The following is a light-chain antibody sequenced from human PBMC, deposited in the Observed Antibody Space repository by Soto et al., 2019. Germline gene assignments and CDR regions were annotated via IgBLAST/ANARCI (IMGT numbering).Light chain of an antibody. J-gene: IGKJ4*01. CDR3: HYYGGP. V-gene: IGKV3-11*01. Sequence: EIVLTQSPATLSLSPGERATLSCRASPSVANFVAWYQQKPGQAPRLLIYGAFNRATGIPARFSGSGSGTDFTLTISSLEPEDSAVYYCHYYGGPFGGGTKIEIK. CDR1: PSVANF. CDR2: GAF.